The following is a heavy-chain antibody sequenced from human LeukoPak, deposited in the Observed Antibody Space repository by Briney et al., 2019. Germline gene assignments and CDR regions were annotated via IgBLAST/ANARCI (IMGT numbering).Heavy chain of an antibody. J-gene: IGHJ4*02. CDR1: GGTFSSYA. V-gene: IGHV1-69*04. D-gene: IGHD2-2*01. Sequence: SVKVSCKASGGTFSSYAISWVRQAPGQGLEWMGRIIPILGIANYAQKFQGRVTITADKSTSTAYMELSSLRSEDTAVYYCATDRGPRELYCSSTSCYEGGVDYWGQGTLVTVSS. CDR2: IIPILGIA. CDR3: ATDRGPRELYCSSTSCYEGGVDY.